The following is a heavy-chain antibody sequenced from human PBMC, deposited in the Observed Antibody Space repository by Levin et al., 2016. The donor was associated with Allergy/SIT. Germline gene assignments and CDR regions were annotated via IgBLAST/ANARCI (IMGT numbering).Heavy chain of an antibody. CDR2: IGGGEPTT. J-gene: IGHJ4*02. D-gene: IGHD2/OR15-2a*01. Sequence: GESLKISCAASGFSFSFSAMSWVRQAPGKGLEWVSVIGGGEPTTHYAESVKGRFTISRDNSKNTLYLQMNSLRADDTAVYYCAGGIYSFVQTPMHFWGQGTVVTVSS. V-gene: IGHV3-23*01. CDR3: AGGIYSFVQTPMHF. CDR1: GFSFSFSA.